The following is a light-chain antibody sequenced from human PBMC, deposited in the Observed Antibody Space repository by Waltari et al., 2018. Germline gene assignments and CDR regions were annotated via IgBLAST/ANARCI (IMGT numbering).Light chain of an antibody. V-gene: IGKV2-30*02. Sequence: VVLTQSPLSLPVTLGQPASISCRSSQSLVHSDGKTYLNWFQQRPGQSPRRLIFNLSNRVSGVPDRISGSGSGTDFTLKISRVEAGDVGFYYCMQGTNWPLTFGQGTRLEIK. CDR2: NLS. CDR1: QSLVHSDGKTY. J-gene: IGKJ5*01. CDR3: MQGTNWPLT.